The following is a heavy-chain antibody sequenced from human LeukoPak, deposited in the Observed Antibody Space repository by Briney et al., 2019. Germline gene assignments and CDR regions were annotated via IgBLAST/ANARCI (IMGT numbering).Heavy chain of an antibody. CDR1: GFIVSSNY. J-gene: IGHJ4*02. CDR3: AKDAGEFFDY. V-gene: IGHV3-53*05. CDR2: IYSGGST. D-gene: IGHD3-10*01. Sequence: GGSLRLSCAASGFIVSSNYMSWVRQAPGKGLEWVSVIYSGGSTYYADSVKGRFTISRDNSKNTLYLQMNSLRAEDTAVYYCAKDAGEFFDYWGQGTLVTVSS.